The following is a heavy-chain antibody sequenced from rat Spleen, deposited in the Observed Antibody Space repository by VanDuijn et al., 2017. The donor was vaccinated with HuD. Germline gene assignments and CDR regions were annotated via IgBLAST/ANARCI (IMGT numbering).Heavy chain of an antibody. CDR1: GFSLTSNS. CDR2: IWSGGRS. J-gene: IGHJ4*01. CDR3: TRNRYRYTAGYVMDA. V-gene: IGHV2-1*01. Sequence: QVQLKESGPGLVQPSQTLSLTCTVSGFSLTSNSVNWVRQPPGKGLEWMGAIWSGGRSDYNSALKSQLSISRDTSKSQVFLKMNSLQTEDTAIYFCTRNRYRYTAGYVMDAWGQGASVTVSS. D-gene: IGHD1-5*01.